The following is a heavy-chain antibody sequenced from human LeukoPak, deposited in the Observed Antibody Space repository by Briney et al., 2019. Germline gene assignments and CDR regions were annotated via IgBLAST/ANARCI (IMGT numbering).Heavy chain of an antibody. D-gene: IGHD3-22*01. Sequence: AGGSLRLSCAASGFTFSSYSMNWVRQAPGKGLEWVSSISTSSSYINYAGSVKGRFTISRDNAKKSLYLQMNSLRAEDTAVYYCARAQLYYDSSGSFDYWGQGTLVTVSS. V-gene: IGHV3-21*01. CDR1: GFTFSSYS. CDR3: ARAQLYYDSSGSFDY. CDR2: ISTSSSYI. J-gene: IGHJ4*02.